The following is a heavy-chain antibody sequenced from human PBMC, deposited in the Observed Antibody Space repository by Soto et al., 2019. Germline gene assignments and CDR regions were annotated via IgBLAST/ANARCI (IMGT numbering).Heavy chain of an antibody. V-gene: IGHV1-18*01. J-gene: IGHJ4*02. CDR1: GYTFTSYG. CDR3: ARDPNDYGDYYFDY. Sequence: ASVKVSCKASGYTFTSYGISWVRQAPGQGLEWMGWISAYNGNTNYAQKLQGRVTMTTDTSTGTAYMELRSLRSDDTAVYYCARDPNDYGDYYFDYWGQGTLVTVSS. D-gene: IGHD4-17*01. CDR2: ISAYNGNT.